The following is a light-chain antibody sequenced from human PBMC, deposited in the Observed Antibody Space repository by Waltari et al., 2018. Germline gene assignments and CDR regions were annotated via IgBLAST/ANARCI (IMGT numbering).Light chain of an antibody. CDR2: KDT. Sequence: SYALTQPSSVSVSPGQTARITCSGDVLTTKYARWFQQMPGQAPVVIIFKDTERPSGIPERFSGSRSGTTVTLTINGAQVEDEADYYGCSAADNSLVFGGGTKLTVL. CDR3: CSAADNSLV. J-gene: IGLJ3*02. CDR1: VLTTKY. V-gene: IGLV3-27*01.